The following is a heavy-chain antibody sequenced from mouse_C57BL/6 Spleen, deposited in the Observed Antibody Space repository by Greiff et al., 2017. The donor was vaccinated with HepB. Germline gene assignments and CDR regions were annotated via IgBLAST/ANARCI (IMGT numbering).Heavy chain of an antibody. CDR1: GYTFTSYW. CDR2: IHPNSGST. CDR3: ARRATVVAYYYAMDY. J-gene: IGHJ4*01. D-gene: IGHD1-1*01. V-gene: IGHV1-64*01. Sequence: VQLQQPGAELVKPGASVKLSCKASGYTFTSYWMHWVKQRPGQGLEWIGMIHPNSGSTNYNEKFKSKATLTVDKSSSTAYMQLSSLTSEDSAVYYCARRATVVAYYYAMDYWGQGTSVTVSS.